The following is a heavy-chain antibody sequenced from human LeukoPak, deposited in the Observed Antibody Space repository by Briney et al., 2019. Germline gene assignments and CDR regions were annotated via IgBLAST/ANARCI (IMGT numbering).Heavy chain of an antibody. CDR2: IYHSGST. V-gene: IGHV4-38-2*02. Sequence: SETLSLTCTVSGNSISSGYYWGWIRQPPGKGLEWIGSIYHSGSTYYNPSLKSRVTISVDTSKNQFSLKLSSVTAADTAVYYCARRSGWYNWGTGFDPWGQGTLVTVSS. CDR3: ARRSGWYNWGTGFDP. J-gene: IGHJ5*02. CDR1: GNSISSGYY. D-gene: IGHD6-19*01.